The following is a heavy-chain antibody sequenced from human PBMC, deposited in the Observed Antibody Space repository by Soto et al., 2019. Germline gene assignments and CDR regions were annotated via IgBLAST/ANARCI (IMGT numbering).Heavy chain of an antibody. CDR3: AIALYYYDSSGYYYYYYYGMDV. V-gene: IGHV1-69*02. CDR2: IIPILGIA. D-gene: IGHD3-22*01. Sequence: QVQLVQSGAEVKKPGSSVKVSCKASGGTFSSYTISWVLQAPGQGLEWMGRIIPILGIANYAQKFPGRVTITADKSTSTAYIELSSLRSEDTDVYYCAIALYYYDSSGYYYYYYYGMDVWGQGTTVTVSS. J-gene: IGHJ6*02. CDR1: GGTFSSYT.